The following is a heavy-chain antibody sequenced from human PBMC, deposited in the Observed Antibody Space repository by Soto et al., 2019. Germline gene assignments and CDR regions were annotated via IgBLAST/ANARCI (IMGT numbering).Heavy chain of an antibody. CDR1: GGSISSGDYY. CDR2: IYHSGST. D-gene: IGHD6-6*01. V-gene: IGHV4-30-4*01. J-gene: IGHJ5*02. CDR3: ARERPDGARLDP. Sequence: QVQLQESGPGLVKPSQTLSLTCTVSGGSISSGDYYWSWIRQPPGKGLEWIGYIYHSGSTYYNPPLSRRVTISVYTSKNQFPLKPSPVTAAGTAVYYCARERPDGARLDPWGQGTLVTVSS.